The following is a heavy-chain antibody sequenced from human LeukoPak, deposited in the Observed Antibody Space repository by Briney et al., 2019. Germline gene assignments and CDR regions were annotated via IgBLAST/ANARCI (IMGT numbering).Heavy chain of an antibody. CDR2: ISGTDGGT. D-gene: IGHD5-24*01. J-gene: IGHJ4*02. Sequence: GGSLRLSCVASGFPFSDYAMNWVRQAPGKGLEWVSTISGTDGGTYYADSVKGRFTISGDSSKNTIYLQMNNLRAEDTAIYYCAKDRHDGGYKIEFDSWGQGTLVTVSS. V-gene: IGHV3-23*01. CDR1: GFPFSDYA. CDR3: AKDRHDGGYKIEFDS.